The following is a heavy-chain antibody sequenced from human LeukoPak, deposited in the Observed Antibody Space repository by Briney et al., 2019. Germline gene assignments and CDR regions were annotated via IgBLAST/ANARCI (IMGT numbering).Heavy chain of an antibody. D-gene: IGHD3-22*01. J-gene: IGHJ3*02. Sequence: GGSLRLSCAASGFTFSSNGMHWVRQAPGKGLEWVAVIWYDGSKKYYADSVKGRFTISRDNSKNTLYLQMNSLRAEDTAVYYCAREMSRYYDSSGYLGDAFDIWGQGTMVTVSS. V-gene: IGHV3-33*01. CDR1: GFTFSSNG. CDR3: AREMSRYYDSSGYLGDAFDI. CDR2: IWYDGSKK.